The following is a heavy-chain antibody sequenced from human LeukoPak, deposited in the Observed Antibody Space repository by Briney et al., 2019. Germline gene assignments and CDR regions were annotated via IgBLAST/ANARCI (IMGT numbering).Heavy chain of an antibody. CDR2: ISSSGSTI. CDR3: ARDMRLGGWYPPIDY. D-gene: IGHD6-19*01. CDR1: GGSFSAYY. V-gene: IGHV3-11*01. Sequence: LSLTCAVYGGSFSAYYWSWIRQPPGKGLEWVSYISSSGSTIYYADSVKGRFTISRDNAKNSLYLQMNSLRAEDTAVYYCARDMRLGGWYPPIDYWGQGTLVTVSS. J-gene: IGHJ4*02.